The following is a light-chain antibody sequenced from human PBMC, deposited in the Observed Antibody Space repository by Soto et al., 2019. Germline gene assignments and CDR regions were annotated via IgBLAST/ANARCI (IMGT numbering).Light chain of an antibody. Sequence: EIVMTQSPLSLPVTPGEQASISCRSRQSLLHSNGYNYLEWYLQKPWQSPQLLIYLGSNRASGVTDRLSCSVSGTDFTLKISRVEAEDVGFYYCMQAIPTAPDTFGPGAEVDIE. CDR2: LGS. CDR1: QSLLHSNGYNY. J-gene: IGKJ3*01. V-gene: IGKV2-28*01. CDR3: MQAIPTAPDT.